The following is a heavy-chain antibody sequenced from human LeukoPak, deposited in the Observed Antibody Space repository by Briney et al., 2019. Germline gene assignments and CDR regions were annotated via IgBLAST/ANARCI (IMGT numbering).Heavy chain of an antibody. Sequence: ASVKVSCKASGYTFTSYDINWVRQATGQGLEWMGWMNPNSGNTGYARKFQGRFTLSRETFISTAYMELSSLRSDDTAVYYCVRAMAPLDTFNYQYAMDVWGQGTMVTVSS. CDR1: GYTFTSYD. J-gene: IGHJ6*02. CDR3: VRAMAPLDTFNYQYAMDV. CDR2: MNPNSGNT. V-gene: IGHV1-8*01. D-gene: IGHD5-24*01.